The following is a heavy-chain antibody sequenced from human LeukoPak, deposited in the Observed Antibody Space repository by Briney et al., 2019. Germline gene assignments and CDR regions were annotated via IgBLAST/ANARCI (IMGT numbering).Heavy chain of an antibody. Sequence: GGSLRLSCAASGFTFSSYAMSWVRQPPGKGLEWVSAITGSGGSTYYTDSVKGRFTISRDNSKNTLYLQMNSLRPEDTAVYYCAKDLLTMIVVVPKEIFEYWGQGTLVTVSS. CDR1: GFTFSSYA. CDR2: ITGSGGST. CDR3: AKDLLTMIVVVPKEIFEY. J-gene: IGHJ4*02. D-gene: IGHD3-22*01. V-gene: IGHV3-23*01.